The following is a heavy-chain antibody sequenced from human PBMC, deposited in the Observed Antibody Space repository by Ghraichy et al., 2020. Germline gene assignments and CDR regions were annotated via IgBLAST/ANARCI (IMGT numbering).Heavy chain of an antibody. J-gene: IGHJ4*01. Sequence: LRLSCSASGFRFDDFAMHWVRQPPGRGLEWISAISWNSADIGYADSVKGRFTVSRDNARKSLFLQMDSLTPEDTARYYCAKAHSASTSFFDFWGHGTLVTVSA. D-gene: IGHD2/OR15-2a*01. CDR3: AKAHSASTSFFDF. CDR2: ISWNSADI. V-gene: IGHV3-9*01. CDR1: GFRFDDFA.